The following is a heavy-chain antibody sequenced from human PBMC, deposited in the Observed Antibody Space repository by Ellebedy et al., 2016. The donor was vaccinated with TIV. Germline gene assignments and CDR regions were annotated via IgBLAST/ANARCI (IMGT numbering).Heavy chain of an antibody. CDR1: GFTFNSYA. CDR3: ARESGAVVVTHFDY. J-gene: IGHJ4*02. CDR2: ISSSGSTT. D-gene: IGHD2-15*01. V-gene: IGHV3-48*01. Sequence: PGGSLRLSCVASGFTFNSYAMSWVRQAPGKGLEWVSYISSSGSTTFYADSVKGRFTISRDNAKNSLLLQMNSLRVEDTAVYYCARESGAVVVTHFDYWGRGTLVTVPS.